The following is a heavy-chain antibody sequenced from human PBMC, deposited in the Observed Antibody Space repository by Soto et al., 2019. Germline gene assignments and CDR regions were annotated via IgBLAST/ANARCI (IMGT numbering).Heavy chain of an antibody. Sequence: GKGLEWIGYIYYSGSTNYNPSLKRRVTISVDTSKNQFSLKLRSVTAADTAVFFFSSRRRHTRLAPGLGIPAEPLSDL. CDR2: IYYSGST. V-gene: IGHV4-59*01. CDR3: SSRRRHTRLAPGLGIPAEPLSDL. D-gene: IGHD3-9*01. J-gene: IGHJ2*01.